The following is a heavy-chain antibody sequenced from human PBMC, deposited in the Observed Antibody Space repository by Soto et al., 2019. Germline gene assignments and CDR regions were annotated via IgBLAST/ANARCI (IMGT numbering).Heavy chain of an antibody. V-gene: IGHV3-30-3*01. D-gene: IGHD1-26*01. CDR3: ARRLAPSVSALGY. CDR1: GLTFSSSS. Sequence: QVQLVQSGGGVVQTGNSLRLSCTVSGLTFSSSSVHWVRQAPGKGLEWVAVISENGDRQYSTDSVRGRFLVSRDTFNNTIYLQMNILRPEDTGEYFCARRLAPSVSALGYWGQGALVTVSS. J-gene: IGHJ4*02. CDR2: ISENGDRQ.